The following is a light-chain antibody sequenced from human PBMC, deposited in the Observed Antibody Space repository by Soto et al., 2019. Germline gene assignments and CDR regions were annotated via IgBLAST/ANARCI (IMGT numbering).Light chain of an antibody. CDR3: QQRSNWPLT. CDR2: DAS. V-gene: IGKV3-11*01. Sequence: EIVLTQSPATLSLSPGERATLSCRASQRVSNYFAWYQQKPGQAPRLLIYDASNRATGIPARFSGSGSGTDFTRTISSLEPEDFAVYFCQQRSNWPLTFGQGTKVEIK. J-gene: IGKJ1*01. CDR1: QRVSNY.